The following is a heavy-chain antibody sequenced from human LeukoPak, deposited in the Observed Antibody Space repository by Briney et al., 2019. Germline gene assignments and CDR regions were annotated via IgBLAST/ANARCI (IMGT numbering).Heavy chain of an antibody. V-gene: IGHV3-23*01. J-gene: IGHJ4*02. Sequence: GGYLRLSCAASGFTFTSYVMSWVRQAPGKGLEWVASVGGGGDYTYYSDSVKGRFTISRDNSENTVYLQMKSLRAEDPAVYYCVRRTASDFWGQGALVTVSS. CDR2: VGGGGDYT. CDR1: GFTFTSYV. CDR3: VRRTASDF. D-gene: IGHD2-21*02.